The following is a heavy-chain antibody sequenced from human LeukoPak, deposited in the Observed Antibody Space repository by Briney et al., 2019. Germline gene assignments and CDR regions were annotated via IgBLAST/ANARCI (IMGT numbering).Heavy chain of an antibody. Sequence: SETLSLTCAVYGGSFSGYHWSWIRQPPGKGLEWIGEINHSGSTNYNPSLKSRVTISVDTSKNQFSLKLSSVTAADTAVYYCARRSIAVAFDPWGQGTLVTVSS. CDR3: ARRSIAVAFDP. CDR2: INHSGST. J-gene: IGHJ5*02. V-gene: IGHV4-34*01. D-gene: IGHD6-13*01. CDR1: GGSFSGYH.